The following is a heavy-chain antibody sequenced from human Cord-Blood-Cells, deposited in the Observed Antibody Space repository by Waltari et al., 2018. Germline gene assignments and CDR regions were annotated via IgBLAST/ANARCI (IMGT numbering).Heavy chain of an antibody. V-gene: IGHV4-39*01. CDR2: IYYSGST. CDR1: GGSISSSSYS. J-gene: IGHJ4*02. CDR3: ARQLAGVLEWLLYFDY. Sequence: QLQLQESGPGLVKPSETLSLTCTVSGGSISSSSYSWGWLRQPPGKGLEWIGSIYYSGSTYYNPSLKSRVTISVDTSKNQFSLKLSSVTAADTAVYYCARQLAGVLEWLLYFDYWGQGTLVTVSS. D-gene: IGHD3-3*01.